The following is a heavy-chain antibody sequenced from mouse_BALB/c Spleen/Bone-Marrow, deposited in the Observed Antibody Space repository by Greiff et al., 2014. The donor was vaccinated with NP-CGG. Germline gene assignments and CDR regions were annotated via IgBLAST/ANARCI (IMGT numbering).Heavy chain of an antibody. CDR1: GYTFTDYN. J-gene: IGHJ4*01. CDR3: ARSKGGNYYAMDY. CDR2: IYPYNGGT. Sequence: EVQLVESGPELVKPGASVKISCKASGYTFTDYNMHWVKQSHGKSLEWIGYIYPYNGGTGYNQKFKSKATLTVDNSSSTAYMKLRSLTSEDSAVYYCARSKGGNYYAMDYWGQGTSVTVSS. V-gene: IGHV1S29*02. D-gene: IGHD1-1*02.